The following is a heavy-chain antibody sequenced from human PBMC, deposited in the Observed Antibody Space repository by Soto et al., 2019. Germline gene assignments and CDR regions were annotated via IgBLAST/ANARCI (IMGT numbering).Heavy chain of an antibody. J-gene: IGHJ5*02. D-gene: IGHD3-22*01. Sequence: SETLSLTCTVSGGSVSSGSYYWSWIRQPPGKGLEWIGYIYYSGSTNYNPSLKSRVTISVDTSKNQFSLKLSSVTAVDTAVYYCAREEYYYDSSGYYRLDPWGQGTLGTAPQ. CDR2: IYYSGST. V-gene: IGHV4-61*01. CDR1: GGSVSSGSYY. CDR3: AREEYYYDSSGYYRLDP.